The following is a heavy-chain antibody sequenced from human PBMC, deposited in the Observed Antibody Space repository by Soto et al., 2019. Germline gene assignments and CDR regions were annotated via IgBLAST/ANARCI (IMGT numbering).Heavy chain of an antibody. CDR1: GFTFSSYA. CDR2: ISGSGGST. J-gene: IGHJ4*02. V-gene: IGHV3-23*01. CDR3: AKMGAVAGTRGGDDY. D-gene: IGHD6-19*01. Sequence: GGSLRLSCAASGFTFSSYAMSWVRQAPGKGLEWVSAISGSGGSTYYADSVKGRFTISRDNSKNTLYLQMNSLRAEDTAVYYCAKMGAVAGTRGGDDYWGQGTLVTVSS.